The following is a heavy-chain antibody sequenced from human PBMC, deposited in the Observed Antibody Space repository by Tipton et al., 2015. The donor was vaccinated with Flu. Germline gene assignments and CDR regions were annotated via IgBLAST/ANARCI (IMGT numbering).Heavy chain of an antibody. V-gene: IGHV4-31*03. D-gene: IGHD6-19*01. Sequence: TLSLTCTVSGGSISSGGAYWSWIRQHPGKGLEWIGCIYYSGSTYYNPSLRSRPTISVDTSKNQFSLKLSSVTAADTAVYYCARWGSSGDVVIWGQGTMVTVSS. CDR1: GGSISSGGAY. J-gene: IGHJ3*02. CDR2: IYYSGST. CDR3: ARWGSSGDVVI.